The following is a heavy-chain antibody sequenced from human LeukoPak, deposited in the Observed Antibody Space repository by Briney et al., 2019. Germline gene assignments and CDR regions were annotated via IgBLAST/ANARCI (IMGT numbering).Heavy chain of an antibody. D-gene: IGHD2-2*01. V-gene: IGHV4-34*01. CDR2: INHSGST. CDR3: ARYCSSTSCPPPYAFDI. J-gene: IGHJ3*02. CDR1: GGSFSGYY. Sequence: SETLSLTCAVYGGSFSGYYWSWIRQPQGKGLEWIGEINHSGSTNYNPSLKSRVTISVDTSKNQFSLKLSSVTAADTAVYYCARYCSSTSCPPPYAFDIWGQGTMVTVSS.